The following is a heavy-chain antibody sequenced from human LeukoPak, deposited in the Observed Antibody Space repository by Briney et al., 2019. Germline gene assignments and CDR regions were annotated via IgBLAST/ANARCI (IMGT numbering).Heavy chain of an antibody. J-gene: IGHJ5*02. CDR3: ARSIQYGIWFDP. CDR2: ITGGSDTI. V-gene: IGHV3-48*04. Sequence: GGSLRLSCAASGFTFNIYSMNWARQAPGKWLEWVSYITGGSDTIHYADSVKGRFTISRDNAKNSLYLQMNSLRAEDTAVYYCARSIQYGIWFDPWGQGTLVTVSS. D-gene: IGHD4-11*01. CDR1: GFTFNIYS.